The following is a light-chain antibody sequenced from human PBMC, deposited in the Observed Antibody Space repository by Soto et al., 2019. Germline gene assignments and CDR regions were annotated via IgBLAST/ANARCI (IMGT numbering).Light chain of an antibody. V-gene: IGKV1-39*01. CDR3: QQSYSTPRT. J-gene: IGKJ1*01. CDR1: QRISTW. CDR2: AAS. Sequence: DIVMTEARCTLSASLGDRVTITCRASQRISTWLAWYQQKPGKAPKLLIYAASSLQSGVPSRFSGSGSGTDFTLTISSLQPEDFATYYCQQSYSTPRTFGQGTKV.